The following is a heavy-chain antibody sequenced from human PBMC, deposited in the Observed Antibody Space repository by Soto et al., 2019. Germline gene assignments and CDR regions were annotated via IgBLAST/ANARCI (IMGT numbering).Heavy chain of an antibody. CDR1: GFTFSSYA. V-gene: IGHV3-23*01. D-gene: IGHD6-6*01. CDR2: ISGSGGST. Sequence: GGSVRLSCAASGFTFSSYAMSWVRQAPGKGLEWVSAISGSGGSTYYADSVKGRFTISRDNSKNTLYLQMDSLRVEDTAVYYCARATIVARQYVDYWGQGTLVTVSS. J-gene: IGHJ4*02. CDR3: ARATIVARQYVDY.